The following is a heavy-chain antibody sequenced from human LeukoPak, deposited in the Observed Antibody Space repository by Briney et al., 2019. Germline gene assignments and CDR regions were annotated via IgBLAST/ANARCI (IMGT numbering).Heavy chain of an antibody. J-gene: IGHJ4*02. Sequence: PGGSLRLSCAASGFTFSSYGMHWVRQAPGKGLEWVAVISYDGSNKYYADSVKGRFTISRDNSKNTLYLQMNCLRAEDTAVYYCAKSGDCGSTSCPGDYWGQGTLVTVSS. V-gene: IGHV3-30*18. CDR1: GFTFSSYG. CDR2: ISYDGSNK. D-gene: IGHD2-2*01. CDR3: AKSGDCGSTSCPGDY.